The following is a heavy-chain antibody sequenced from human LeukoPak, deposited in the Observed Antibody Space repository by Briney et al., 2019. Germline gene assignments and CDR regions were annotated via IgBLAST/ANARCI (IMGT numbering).Heavy chain of an antibody. Sequence: PSRTLSLTCTVSGGSISSSSYYWGWIRQPPGKGLEWIGSMSYSGSTYYNPSLKSRVTMSVDTSKNQLSLKLSYVTAADTAVYYCARHEQNTWHSNFDYCGQGSFVTVSS. J-gene: IGHJ4*01. CDR3: ARHEQNTWHSNFDY. V-gene: IGHV4-39*01. D-gene: IGHD2/OR15-2a*01. CDR2: MSYSGST. CDR1: GGSISSSSYY.